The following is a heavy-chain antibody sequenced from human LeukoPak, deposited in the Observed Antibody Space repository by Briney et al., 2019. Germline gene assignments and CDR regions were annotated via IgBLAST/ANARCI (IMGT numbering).Heavy chain of an antibody. CDR1: SYSIARGHY. D-gene: IGHD3-22*01. CDR3: ASQTYYYDSSGYYYVKD. Sequence: SETLSLTCSVSSYSIARGHYWGWIRQPPGRGLEWIGSIYRDGDATYNPSLKSRVTISVDTSKNQFSLKLSSVTAADTAVYYCASQTYYYDSSGYYYVKDWGQGTLVAVSS. V-gene: IGHV4-38-2*01. J-gene: IGHJ4*02. CDR2: IYRDGDA.